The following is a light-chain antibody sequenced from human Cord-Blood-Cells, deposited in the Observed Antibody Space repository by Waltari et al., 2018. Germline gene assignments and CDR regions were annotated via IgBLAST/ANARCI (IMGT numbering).Light chain of an antibody. Sequence: SVRTQPPPLYVAPGKAASPTRGGTAMGRNSVHWYQQKPGQAPVLVNCYDSDRPPGIPERFSGSNSGNTATLTISRVEAGDEADYYCQVWDSSSDHWVFGGGTKLTVL. CDR1: AMGRNS. CDR2: YDS. CDR3: QVWDSSSDHWV. V-gene: IGLV3-21*04. J-gene: IGLJ3*02.